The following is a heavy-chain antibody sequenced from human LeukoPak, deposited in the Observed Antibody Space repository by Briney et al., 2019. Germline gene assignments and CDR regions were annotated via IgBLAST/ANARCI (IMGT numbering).Heavy chain of an antibody. CDR2: IYYSGST. CDR3: AKDKYYGSGSYLFFDY. Sequence: SETLSLTCTVSGGSISSYYWSWIRQPPGKGLEWIGYIYYSGSTNYNPSLKSRVTISVDTSKNQFSLKLSSVTAADTAVYYCAKDKYYGSGSYLFFDYWGQGTLVTVSS. D-gene: IGHD3-10*01. J-gene: IGHJ4*02. CDR1: GGSISSYY. V-gene: IGHV4-59*12.